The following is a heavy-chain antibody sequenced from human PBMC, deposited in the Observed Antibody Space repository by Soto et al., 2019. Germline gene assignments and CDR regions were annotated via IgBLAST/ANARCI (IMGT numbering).Heavy chain of an antibody. CDR1: GYTFTNYG. D-gene: IGHD2-2*02. J-gene: IGHJ4*02. CDR2: ISAYNGHT. Sequence: QVQLVQSGPEVKKPGASVKVSCKASGYTFTNYGFNWVRQAPGQGLEWMGWISAYNGHTKYSQIFQARVIMTTDTSTSTADMELRSLTSDDTAVYYCAREGAGTIPLGYWGQGTLVTVSS. V-gene: IGHV1-18*01. CDR3: AREGAGTIPLGY.